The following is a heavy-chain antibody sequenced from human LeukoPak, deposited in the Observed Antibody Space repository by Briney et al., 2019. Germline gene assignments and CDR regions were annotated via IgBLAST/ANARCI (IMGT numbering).Heavy chain of an antibody. CDR1: GYTISDYY. V-gene: IGHV1-2*02. Sequence: ASVKVSCKASGYTISDYYIHWVRQAPGQGLEWMGWINPNNGGTKYEQKFQGRVTMTRDTSIGTAYMELSRLRYDDTAVYYCGRLTNGSYYQVRFFQHWGQGTLVTVSS. CDR2: INPNNGGT. D-gene: IGHD1-26*01. J-gene: IGHJ1*01. CDR3: GRLTNGSYYQVRFFQH.